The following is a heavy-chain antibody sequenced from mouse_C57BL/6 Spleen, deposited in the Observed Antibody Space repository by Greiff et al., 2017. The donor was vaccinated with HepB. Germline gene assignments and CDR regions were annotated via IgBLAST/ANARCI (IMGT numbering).Heavy chain of an antibody. CDR3: TRRGPYYGNYDYAMDY. D-gene: IGHD2-10*01. V-gene: IGHV5S21*01. Sequence: EVQLVESGEGLVKPGGSLKLSCAASGFTFSSYAMSWVRQTPEKRLEWVAYISSGGDYIYYADTVKGRFTISRDNARNTLYLQMSSLKSEDTAMYYCTRRGPYYGNYDYAMDYWGQGTSVTVSS. J-gene: IGHJ4*01. CDR2: ISSGGDYI. CDR1: GFTFSSYA.